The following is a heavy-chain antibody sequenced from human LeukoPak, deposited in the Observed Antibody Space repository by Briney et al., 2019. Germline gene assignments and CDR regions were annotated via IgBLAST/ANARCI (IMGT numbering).Heavy chain of an antibody. D-gene: IGHD6-19*01. Sequence: GGSLRLSCAASGFTFSSYEMNWVRQAPGKGLEWVSSISSRSDYIYYADSVKGRFTISRDNAKNSLYLQMNSLRAEDTAVYYCASDSSLFDYWGQGTLVTVSS. J-gene: IGHJ4*02. CDR1: GFTFSSYE. CDR3: ASDSSLFDY. V-gene: IGHV3-21*01. CDR2: ISSRSDYI.